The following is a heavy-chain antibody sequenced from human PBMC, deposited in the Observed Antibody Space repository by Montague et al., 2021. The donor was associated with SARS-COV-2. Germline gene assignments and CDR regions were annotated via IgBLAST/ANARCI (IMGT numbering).Heavy chain of an antibody. CDR3: ARVVMGSVNYYQAIKYGLDV. V-gene: IGHV4-31*03. CDR1: GDFVSSDGYY. CDR2: IYYSGST. Sequence: TLSLTCTISGDFVSSDGYYWSWIRQHPGKGLEWIGDIYYSGSTHYNPSLKSRVTISVDTSKNQFSLKLSSVTAADTAVYYCARVVMGSVNYYQAIKYGLDVWGQGTTVTVSS. J-gene: IGHJ6*02. D-gene: IGHD3-10*01.